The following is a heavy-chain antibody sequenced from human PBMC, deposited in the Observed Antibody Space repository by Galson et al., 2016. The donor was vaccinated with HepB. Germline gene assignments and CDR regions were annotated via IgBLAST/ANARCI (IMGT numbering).Heavy chain of an antibody. V-gene: IGHV1-18*01. Sequence: SVKVSCKASGYTFSDYGISWVRQAPGQGLEWVGWISGYSGNIEYAQKFQGRVTLTTSTSTANMELRTLRPDDKAVYYCAKDVSHELVWGNCRRGYRYGLDVWGQGTTVTVSS. CDR1: GYTFSDYG. CDR3: AKDVSHELVWGNCRRGYRYGLDV. D-gene: IGHD3-16*02. CDR2: ISGYSGNI. J-gene: IGHJ6*02.